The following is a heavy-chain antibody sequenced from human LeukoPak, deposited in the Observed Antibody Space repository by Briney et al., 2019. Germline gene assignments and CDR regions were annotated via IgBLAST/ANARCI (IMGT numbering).Heavy chain of an antibody. Sequence: GESLKISCQGSGYSFTSYWIGWVRQMPGKGLEWMGIIYPGDSDTRYSPSFQGQVTISADKSISTAYLQWSSLKASDTAMYYCARQDTVIPEYFQHWGQGTLVTVSS. CDR1: GYSFTSYW. CDR2: IYPGDSDT. V-gene: IGHV5-51*01. J-gene: IGHJ1*01. D-gene: IGHD5-18*01. CDR3: ARQDTVIPEYFQH.